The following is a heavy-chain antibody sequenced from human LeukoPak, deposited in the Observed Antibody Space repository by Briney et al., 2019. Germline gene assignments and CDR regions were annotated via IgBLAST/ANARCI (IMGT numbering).Heavy chain of an antibody. CDR1: GFTFSSYE. V-gene: IGHV3-48*03. CDR2: ISSSGSTI. CDR3: ARDSEGGWLTG. D-gene: IGHD6-19*01. Sequence: GGSLRLSCGASGFTFSSYEMNWVRQAPGKGLEWLSYISSSGSTIYYAASMKGRFTISRDNARNSLYLQMNSLRAEDTGVYYCARDSEGGWLTGWGPGTLVTVSS. J-gene: IGHJ4*02.